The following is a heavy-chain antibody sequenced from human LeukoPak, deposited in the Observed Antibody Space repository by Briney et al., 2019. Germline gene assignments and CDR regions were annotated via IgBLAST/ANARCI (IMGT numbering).Heavy chain of an antibody. V-gene: IGHV3-30*18. CDR2: ISYDGSNK. CDR1: GFTLSSFG. J-gene: IGHJ6*02. Sequence: GGSLRNSCAAPGFTLSSFGMHRGRPGPGKGLGWGAVISYDGSNKYYADSVKGRFTISRDNSKNTLYLQMNSLRAEDTAVYYCAKDGPPDLYGMDVWGQGTTVTVSS. CDR3: AKDGPPDLYGMDV.